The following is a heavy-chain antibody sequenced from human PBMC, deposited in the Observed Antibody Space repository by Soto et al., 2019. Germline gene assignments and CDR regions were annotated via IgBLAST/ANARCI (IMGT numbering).Heavy chain of an antibody. Sequence: QVQLVQSGGEEKKPGASVKVSCEASGYTFTAYAIHWLRQAPGQRLEWMAWINPGNGNTKYSQKFLGRVSITRDTSASTAYLELGSLRSEDTDVYYCARSAISPYGGLIGPFDYWGQGNLVTVSS. CDR2: INPGNGNT. D-gene: IGHD3-16*02. CDR3: ARSAISPYGGLIGPFDY. CDR1: GYTFTAYA. J-gene: IGHJ4*02. V-gene: IGHV1-3*05.